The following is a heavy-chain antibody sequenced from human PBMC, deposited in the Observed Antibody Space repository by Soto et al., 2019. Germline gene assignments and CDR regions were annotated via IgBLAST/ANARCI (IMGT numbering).Heavy chain of an antibody. CDR3: ARHSNRDYRLCYFDY. Sequence: SETLSLTCTVSGCSVCSYYWSWIRQSPGKGLEWIGYIYYSGSTKYKPSLKSRVTISVDTSKNQFSLKVSSATAADTAVYYCARHSNRDYRLCYFDYWGLGTLVTVSS. CDR2: IYYSGST. CDR1: GCSVCSYY. D-gene: IGHD4-17*01. V-gene: IGHV4-59*08. J-gene: IGHJ4*02.